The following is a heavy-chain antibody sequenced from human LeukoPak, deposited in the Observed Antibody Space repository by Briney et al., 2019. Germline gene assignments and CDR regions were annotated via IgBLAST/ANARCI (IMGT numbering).Heavy chain of an antibody. J-gene: IGHJ5*02. V-gene: IGHV4-61*02. Sequence: PSQTLSLTCTVSGGSISSGSYYWSWIRQPAGKGLEWIGRIYTSGSTNYNPSLKSRVTISVDTSKNQFSLKLSSVTAADTAVYYCAREEDVVVPAVASWGQGTLVTVSS. CDR1: GGSISSGSYY. D-gene: IGHD2-2*01. CDR3: AREEDVVVPAVAS. CDR2: IYTSGST.